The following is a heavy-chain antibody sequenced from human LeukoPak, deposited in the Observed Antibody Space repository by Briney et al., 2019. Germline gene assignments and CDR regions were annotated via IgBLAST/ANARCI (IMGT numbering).Heavy chain of an antibody. CDR3: AKDLGSSGWYFDY. Sequence: GGSLRLSCAASSFTFSSYAMSWVRQAPGKGLEWVSTISGGGSSTYHADSVKGRFTISRDNSKNTLYLQMNSLRAEDTAVYYCAKDLGSSGWYFDYWGQGTLVTVSS. CDR1: SFTFSSYA. J-gene: IGHJ4*02. CDR2: ISGGGSST. D-gene: IGHD6-19*01. V-gene: IGHV3-23*01.